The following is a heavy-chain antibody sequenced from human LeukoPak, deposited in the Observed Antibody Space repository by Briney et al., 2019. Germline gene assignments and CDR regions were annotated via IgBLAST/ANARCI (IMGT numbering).Heavy chain of an antibody. D-gene: IGHD3-16*01. J-gene: IGHJ4*02. V-gene: IGHV4-30-2*01. CDR2: IYHSGST. CDR3: ARAGGFFSPFGY. Sequence: SQTLSLTCAVSGGSISSGGYSWSWIRQPPGKGLEWIGYIYHSGSTYYNPSLKSRVTISVDRSKNQFSLKLSSVTAADTAVYYCARAGGFFSPFGYWGQGTLVTVSS. CDR1: GGSISSGGYS.